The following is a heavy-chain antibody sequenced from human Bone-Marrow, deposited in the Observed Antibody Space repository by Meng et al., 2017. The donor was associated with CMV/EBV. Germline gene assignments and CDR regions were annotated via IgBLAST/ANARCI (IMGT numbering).Heavy chain of an antibody. J-gene: IGHJ6*02. V-gene: IGHV3-30-3*01. Sequence: SLNISCTASGFTFGDYAMSWVRMATSKGLEWVAVISDDGSNKYYGDSVKGRFTISRDNSKNTVYVQLNSLRPEDTAVYYCARVQVDYYGMDVWGQGTTVTVSS. CDR2: ISDDGSNK. D-gene: IGHD5-12*01. CDR1: GFTFGDYA. CDR3: ARVQVDYYGMDV.